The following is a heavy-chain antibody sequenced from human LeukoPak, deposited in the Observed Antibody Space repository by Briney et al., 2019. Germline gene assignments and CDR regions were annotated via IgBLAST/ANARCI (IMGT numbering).Heavy chain of an antibody. CDR2: IYYTGST. CDR1: GGSISSSRYF. D-gene: IGHD3-16*01. CDR3: AREAAAFEPRGISDY. Sequence: PSETLSLTCTVSGGSISSSRYFWGWLRQPPGKGLEWIGSIYYTGSTYYNPSLKSRVTISVDTSKNQFSLKLSSVTAADTAVYYCAREAAAFEPRGISDYWGQGTRVTVSS. J-gene: IGHJ4*02. V-gene: IGHV4-39*07.